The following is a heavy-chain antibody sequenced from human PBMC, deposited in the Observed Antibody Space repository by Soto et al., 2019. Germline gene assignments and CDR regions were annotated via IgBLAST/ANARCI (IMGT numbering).Heavy chain of an antibody. CDR1: GFTFDDYT. D-gene: IGHD3-16*01. CDR3: AKTTLVTFDWYFDL. V-gene: IGHV3-43*01. CDR2: ISWDGGST. Sequence: EVQLVESGGVVVQPGGSLRLSCAASGFTFDDYTMHWVRQAPGKGLEWVSLISWDGGSTYYADSVKARFTISRDNSKNSLYLQMNSLRTEDTALYYCAKTTLVTFDWYFDLWGRGTLVTVSS. J-gene: IGHJ2*01.